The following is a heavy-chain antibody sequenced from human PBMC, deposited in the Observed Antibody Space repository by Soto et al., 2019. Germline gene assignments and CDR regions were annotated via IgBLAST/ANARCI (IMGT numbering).Heavy chain of an antibody. J-gene: IGHJ3*02. CDR1: GYTFTSYG. CDR3: ARPLGVPADDAFDI. D-gene: IGHD2-2*01. CDR2: ISDYNGNT. Sequence: ASVKVSCKASGYTFTSYGISWVRQAPGQGLEWMGWISDYNGNTNYAQKLQGRVTMTTDTSTSTAYMELRSLRSDDTAVYYCARPLGVPADDAFDIWGQGTMVTVSS. V-gene: IGHV1-18*01.